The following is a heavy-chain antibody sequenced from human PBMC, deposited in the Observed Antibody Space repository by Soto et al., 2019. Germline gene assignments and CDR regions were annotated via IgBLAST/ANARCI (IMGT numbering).Heavy chain of an antibody. CDR2: IYYSGST. J-gene: IGHJ4*02. V-gene: IGHV4-59*08. CDR3: ARLRDFGDYVGGFEY. D-gene: IGHD4-17*01. Sequence: QVQLQESGPGLVKPSETLSLTCTVSGDSISTYYWSWIRQPPGKGLEWIGYIYYSGSTNYNPSLKSRVTISVDTSNKQFSLKLNSVTAADTAVYYCARLRDFGDYVGGFEYWGQGTLVTVSS. CDR1: GDSISTYY.